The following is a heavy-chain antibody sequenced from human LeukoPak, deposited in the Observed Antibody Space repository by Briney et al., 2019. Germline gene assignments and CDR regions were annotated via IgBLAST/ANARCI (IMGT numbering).Heavy chain of an antibody. Sequence: PSETLSLTCAVYGGSFSGYYWSWIRQPPGKGLEWIGEINHSGSTNYNPSLKSRVTVSVDTSKNQFSLKLSSVTAADTAVYYCARGLWAFDIWGQGTMVTVSS. J-gene: IGHJ3*02. CDR3: ARGLWAFDI. CDR2: INHSGST. V-gene: IGHV4-34*01. D-gene: IGHD3-16*01. CDR1: GGSFSGYY.